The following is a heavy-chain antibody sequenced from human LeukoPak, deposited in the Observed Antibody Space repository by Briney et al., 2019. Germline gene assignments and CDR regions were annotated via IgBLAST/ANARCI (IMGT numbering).Heavy chain of an antibody. J-gene: IGHJ4*02. D-gene: IGHD1-26*01. CDR3: ARGSGSYGFVGD. V-gene: IGHV1-46*01. Sequence: ASVKVSCTASGYTFTTYYIHWVRQAPGQGLEWMGIINPSGGTTGYAQKFQGRVTMTRDTSTSTVSMELSSLRSEDTAVYYCARGSGSYGFVGDWGQGTLVTVSS. CDR1: GYTFTTYY. CDR2: INPSGGTT.